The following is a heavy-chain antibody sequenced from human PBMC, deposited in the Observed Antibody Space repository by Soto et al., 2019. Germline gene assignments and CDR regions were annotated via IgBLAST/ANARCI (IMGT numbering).Heavy chain of an antibody. CDR3: ASLGEGEYYDFWSGYQYYFDY. J-gene: IGHJ4*02. CDR1: GGSISSSSYY. V-gene: IGHV4-39*01. CDR2: IYYSGST. Sequence: SETLSLTCTVSGGSISSSSYYWGWIRQPPGKGLEWIGSIYYSGSTYYNPSLKSRVTISVDTSKNQFSLKLSSVTAADTAVYYFASLGEGEYYDFWSGYQYYFDYWGQGTLVTVSS. D-gene: IGHD3-3*01.